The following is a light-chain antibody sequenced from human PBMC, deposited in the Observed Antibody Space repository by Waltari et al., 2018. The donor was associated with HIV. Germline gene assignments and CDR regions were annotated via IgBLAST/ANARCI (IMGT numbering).Light chain of an antibody. CDR2: EVN. CDR3: SSYAGSNNVV. V-gene: IGLV2-8*01. Sequence: QSAMTQPPSASGSPGQSVTISCSGTSSDVGDYDFVSWYQQHPGKVPKLILYEVNKRSSGGPDRCSGTKSGHAASLTVAGLQADDEADYYCSSYAGSNNVVFGGGTKLTVL. CDR1: SSDVGDYDF. J-gene: IGLJ2*01.